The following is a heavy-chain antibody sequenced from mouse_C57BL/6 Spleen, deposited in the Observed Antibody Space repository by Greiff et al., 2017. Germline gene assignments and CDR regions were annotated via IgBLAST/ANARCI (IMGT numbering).Heavy chain of an antibody. Sequence: EVKVVESGEGLVKPGGSLKLSCAASGFTFSSYAMSWVRQTPEKRLEWVAYISSGGDYIYYADTVKGRFTISRDNARNTLYLQMSSLKSEDTAMYYCTRDPSSYAMDYWGQGTSVTVSS. CDR2: ISSGGDYI. D-gene: IGHD1-1*01. CDR1: GFTFSSYA. V-gene: IGHV5-9-1*02. J-gene: IGHJ4*01. CDR3: TRDPSSYAMDY.